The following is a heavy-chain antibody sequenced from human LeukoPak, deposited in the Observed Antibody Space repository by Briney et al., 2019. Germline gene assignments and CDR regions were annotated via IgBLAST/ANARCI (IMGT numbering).Heavy chain of an antibody. CDR1: GIPFSSYG. Sequence: GGSLRLSCAASGIPFSSYGMHWVRQAPGKGLEWVAFIRYDGSNKYYADSVKGRFTISRDNSKNTLYLQMNSLRAEDTAGYYCAKDSLPMIVVVITYYFDYWGQGTLVTVSS. V-gene: IGHV3-30*02. D-gene: IGHD3-22*01. CDR2: IRYDGSNK. CDR3: AKDSLPMIVVVITYYFDY. J-gene: IGHJ4*02.